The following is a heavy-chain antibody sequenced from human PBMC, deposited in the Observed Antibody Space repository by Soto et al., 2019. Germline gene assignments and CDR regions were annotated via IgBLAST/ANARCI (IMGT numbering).Heavy chain of an antibody. CDR1: GGSISSSSYY. CDR2: IYYSGST. Sequence: QLQLQESGPGLVKPSETLSLTCTVSGGSISSSSYYWGWIRQPPGKGLEWIGSIYYSGSTYYNPSLKSRVTIAVDTSKNQFSLKLSSVTAADTAVYYCASRIAVAGRAVDYWGQGTLVTVSS. V-gene: IGHV4-39*01. D-gene: IGHD6-19*01. J-gene: IGHJ4*02. CDR3: ASRIAVAGRAVDY.